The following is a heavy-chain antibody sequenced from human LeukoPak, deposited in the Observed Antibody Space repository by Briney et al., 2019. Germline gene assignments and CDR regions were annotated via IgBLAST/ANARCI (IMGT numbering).Heavy chain of an antibody. CDR2: ISSSSSYI. D-gene: IGHD6-13*01. CDR1: GFTFSSYS. V-gene: IGHV3-21*01. CDR3: ARDKSGIAAAGTGYYYGMDV. J-gene: IGHJ6*04. Sequence: PGGSLRLSCAASGFTFSSYSMNWVRQAPGKGLEWVSSISSSSSYIDYADSVKGRFTISRDNAKNSLYLQMNSLRAEDTAVYYCARDKSGIAAAGTGYYYGMDVWGKGTTVTVSS.